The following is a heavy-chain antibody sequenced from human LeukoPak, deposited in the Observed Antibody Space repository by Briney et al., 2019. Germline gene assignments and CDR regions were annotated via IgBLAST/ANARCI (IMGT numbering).Heavy chain of an antibody. CDR2: ISYDGSNK. CDR3: ARTYYYDSSGYGHDAFDI. V-gene: IGHV3-30-3*01. D-gene: IGHD3-22*01. CDR1: GFTFSSYA. Sequence: GGSLRLSCAASGFTFSSYAMHWVRQAPGKGLEWVAVISYDGSNKYYADSVKGRFTISRDNSKNTLYLQMNSLRAEDTAVYYCARTYYYDSSGYGHDAFDIWGQGTMVTVSS. J-gene: IGHJ3*02.